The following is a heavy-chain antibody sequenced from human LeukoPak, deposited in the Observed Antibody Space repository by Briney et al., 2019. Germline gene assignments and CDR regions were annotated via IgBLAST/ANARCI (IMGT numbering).Heavy chain of an antibody. CDR2: IYYSGST. V-gene: IGHV4-59*01. Sequence: PSEALSLTCTVSGGPISSYYWSWIRQPPGKGLEWIGYIYYSGSTNYNPSLKSRVTISVDTSKNQFSLKLSSVTAADTAVYYCARARRQTYYFDYWGQGTLVTVSS. CDR3: ARARRQTYYFDY. J-gene: IGHJ4*02. CDR1: GGPISSYY.